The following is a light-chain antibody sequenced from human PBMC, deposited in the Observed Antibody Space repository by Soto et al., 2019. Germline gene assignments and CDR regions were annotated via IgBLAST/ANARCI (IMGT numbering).Light chain of an antibody. CDR1: QSVTSNY. CDR3: QQYGSSPFT. Sequence: EIVLTQSPGTLSLSPGERATLSCGASQSVTSNYLAWYQHKPGQAPRLLISGASRRATGVPDRFIASGSGTDFTLTISRLEPEDFVVYYCQQYGSSPFTFGQGTRLEIK. J-gene: IGKJ5*01. CDR2: GAS. V-gene: IGKV3-20*01.